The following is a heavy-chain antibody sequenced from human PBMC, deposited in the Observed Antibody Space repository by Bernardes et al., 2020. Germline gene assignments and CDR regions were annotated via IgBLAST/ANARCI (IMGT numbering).Heavy chain of an antibody. CDR1: GYTFTSYD. CDR2: MNPNSGNT. Sequence: ASVKVSCKASGYTFTSYDINWVRQATGQGLEWMGWMNPNSGNTGYAQKFQGRVTMTRNTSISTAYMELSSLRSEDTAVYYCARGRSSSSWYGQPEPTTGGMDVWGKGTTVTVSS. J-gene: IGHJ6*04. D-gene: IGHD6-13*01. CDR3: ARGRSSSSWYGQPEPTTGGMDV. V-gene: IGHV1-8*01.